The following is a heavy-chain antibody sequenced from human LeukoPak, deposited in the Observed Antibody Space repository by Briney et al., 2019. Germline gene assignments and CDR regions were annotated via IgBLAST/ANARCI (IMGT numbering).Heavy chain of an antibody. CDR3: ARASDTAMDN. CDR1: GGSISSGGYS. Sequence: SETLSLTCAVSGGSISSGGYSWSWIRQPPGKGLEWIGYIYHSGSTNYNPSLKSRVTISVDTSKNQFSLKLSSVTAADTAVYYCARASDTAMDNWGQGTLVTVSS. CDR2: IYHSGST. D-gene: IGHD5-18*01. J-gene: IGHJ4*02. V-gene: IGHV4-30-2*01.